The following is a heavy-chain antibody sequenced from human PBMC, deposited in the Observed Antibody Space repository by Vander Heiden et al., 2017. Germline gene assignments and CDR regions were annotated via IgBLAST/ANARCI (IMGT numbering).Heavy chain of an antibody. CDR2: ISYDGSNK. CDR3: ARDRVGYYDSSGGDNSFFDY. CDR1: GFTFSSYA. Sequence: QVQLVESGGGVVQPGRSLRLSCAASGFTFSSYATPWVRQAPGKGLEWVAVISYDGSNKYYADSVKGRFTISRDNSKNTLYLQMNSLRAEDTAVYYCARDRVGYYDSSGGDNSFFDYWGQGTLVTVSS. D-gene: IGHD3-22*01. V-gene: IGHV3-30-3*01. J-gene: IGHJ4*02.